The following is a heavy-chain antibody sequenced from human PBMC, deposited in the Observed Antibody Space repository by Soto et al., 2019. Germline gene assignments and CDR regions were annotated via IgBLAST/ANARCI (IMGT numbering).Heavy chain of an antibody. D-gene: IGHD3-3*01. V-gene: IGHV1-69*01. CDR2: FIPVYRTL. CDR3: ATGVIWIGYFTVDS. J-gene: IGHJ4*02. CDR1: GGSFGKSA. Sequence: QVQLVQSGAEVKKPGSSVKVSCKASGGSFGKSAINWVRQTPGQGLEWLGGFIPVYRTLNYAQKFQGRVTITADASTGTAYMTLSSLASDDTAVYYCATGVIWIGYFTVDSWGQGTRVTVSS.